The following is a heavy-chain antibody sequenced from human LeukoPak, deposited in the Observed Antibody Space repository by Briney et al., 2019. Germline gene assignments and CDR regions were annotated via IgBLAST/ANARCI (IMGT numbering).Heavy chain of an antibody. D-gene: IGHD3-3*01. V-gene: IGHV4-61*01. CDR1: GGSIRSTTHY. CDR3: ATMKAVRVNDFWSGYPDY. Sequence: PSATLSLTCTVSGGSIRSTTHYWSWIRQPPGKGLEWIGYIYHSGTTNYNPSLRSRVTISVDTSKNQFSLKLSSVTAADTAVYYCATMKAVRVNDFWSGYPDYWGQGTLVTVSS. CDR2: IYHSGTT. J-gene: IGHJ4*02.